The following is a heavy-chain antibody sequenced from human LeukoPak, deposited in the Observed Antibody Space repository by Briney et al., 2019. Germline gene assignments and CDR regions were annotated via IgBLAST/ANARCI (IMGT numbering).Heavy chain of an antibody. CDR2: IIPIFGTA. D-gene: IGHD2-2*01. CDR3: ARDTVVVVPAANLDAFDI. Sequence: SVKVSCKASGGTFSSYAISWVRQAPGQGLEWMGGIIPIFGTASYAQKFQGRVTITADESTSTAYMELSSLRSEDTAVYYCARDTVVVVPAANLDAFDIWGQGTMVTVSS. J-gene: IGHJ3*02. CDR1: GGTFSSYA. V-gene: IGHV1-69*13.